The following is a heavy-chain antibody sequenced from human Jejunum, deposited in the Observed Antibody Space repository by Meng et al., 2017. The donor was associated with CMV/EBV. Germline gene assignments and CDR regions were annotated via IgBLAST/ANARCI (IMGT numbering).Heavy chain of an antibody. CDR3: ARDNNGDY. CDR1: GFIFSTYA. J-gene: IGHJ4*02. V-gene: IGHV3-30-3*01. CDR2: ISYDGSNE. D-gene: IGHD1-14*01. Sequence: QGLLAGSGGGVVQAGRSLRLSCAASGFIFSTYAMYWVRQAPGKGLEWVAIISYDGSNEYYADSVKGRFTVSRDNSKNTLYLQMNSLTVEDTAIYYCARDNNGDYWGQGTLVTVSS.